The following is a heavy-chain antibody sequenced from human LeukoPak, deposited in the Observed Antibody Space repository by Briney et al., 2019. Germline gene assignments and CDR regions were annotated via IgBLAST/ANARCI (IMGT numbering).Heavy chain of an antibody. Sequence: GGSLRLSCAASGFTFSSYPMHWVRQARGKGLEWVAAISFDGSDKYYTDSVKGRFTISRDNSKNTLSLQMNSLRAADAAVFYCARGTDSSGWYGAFDIWGQGTLVTVSP. CDR2: ISFDGSDK. CDR3: ARGTDSSGWYGAFDI. CDR1: GFTFSSYP. D-gene: IGHD6-19*01. J-gene: IGHJ3*02. V-gene: IGHV3-30-3*01.